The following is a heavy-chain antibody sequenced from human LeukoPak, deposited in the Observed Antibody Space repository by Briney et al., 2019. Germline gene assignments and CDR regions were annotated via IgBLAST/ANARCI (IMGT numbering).Heavy chain of an antibody. CDR1: GFTFSNYW. V-gene: IGHV3-74*01. Sequence: GGSLRLSCAASGFTFSNYWMHWVRQAPGKGPVWVSRIKSDGSSTRFADSVQGRFTISRDNGKNTLYLQMSSLRAEDTAVYYCARGGDSSNWYPGYFEYWGQGALVTVSS. D-gene: IGHD6-13*01. CDR2: IKSDGSST. CDR3: ARGGDSSNWYPGYFEY. J-gene: IGHJ4*02.